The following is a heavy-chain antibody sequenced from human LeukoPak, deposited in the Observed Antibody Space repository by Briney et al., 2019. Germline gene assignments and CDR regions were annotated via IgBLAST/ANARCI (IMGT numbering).Heavy chain of an antibody. CDR2: IYIHGTS. CDR1: GGSISSGSYY. J-gene: IGHJ4*02. D-gene: IGHD3-9*01. V-gene: IGHV4-61*02. Sequence: PSETLSLTCTVSGGSISSGSYYWSWIRQPAGKGLEWIGRIYIHGTSSYNPSLNSRVTISADTSKNQFSLKLYSVTSADTAVYYCARGCWFYFDYWGQGTLVTVSS. CDR3: ARGCWFYFDY.